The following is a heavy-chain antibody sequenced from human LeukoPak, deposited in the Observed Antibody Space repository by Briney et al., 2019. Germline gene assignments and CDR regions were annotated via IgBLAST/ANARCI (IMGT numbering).Heavy chain of an antibody. V-gene: IGHV4-34*01. CDR1: GGSFSGYY. J-gene: IGHJ2*01. Sequence: KPSETLSLTCAVYGGSFSGYYWSWIRQPPGKGLERIGEINHSGSTNYNPSLKSRVTISVDTSKNQFSLRLSSVTAADTAVYYCARVLEGSSGQHWYFDLWGRGTLVTVSS. D-gene: IGHD6-19*01. CDR3: ARVLEGSSGQHWYFDL. CDR2: INHSGST.